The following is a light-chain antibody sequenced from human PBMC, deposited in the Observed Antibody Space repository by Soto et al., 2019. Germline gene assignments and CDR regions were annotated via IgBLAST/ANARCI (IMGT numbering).Light chain of an antibody. Sequence: QSALTQPRSVSGSPGQSVTPSCTGTSSDVGGYIFVSWYQHHPGKAPKLMIYDVSTRPSGVPDRFSGSKSGNTASLTISGLQAEDEAEYYCCSYAGSYAWVFGGGTKVPVL. V-gene: IGLV2-11*02. CDR1: SSDVGGYIF. J-gene: IGLJ3*02. CDR3: CSYAGSYAWV. CDR2: DVS.